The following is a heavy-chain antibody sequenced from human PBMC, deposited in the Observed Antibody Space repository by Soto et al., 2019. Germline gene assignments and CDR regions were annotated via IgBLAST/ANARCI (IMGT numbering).Heavy chain of an antibody. CDR2: ISYDGSLQ. V-gene: IGHV3-30*03. D-gene: IGHD5-18*01. CDR3: VSDRGYGHASLPYS. J-gene: IGHJ4*02. Sequence: QAQLVESGGGVVQPGRSLRLSCAASGFAFSSYGMHWVRQAPGTGLEGVAVISYDGSLQHYADSVKGRFTNSRDNYKNMVLQQMSSLGAEDTAVYYCVSDRGYGHASLPYSWGQGTLVSDSS. CDR1: GFAFSSYG.